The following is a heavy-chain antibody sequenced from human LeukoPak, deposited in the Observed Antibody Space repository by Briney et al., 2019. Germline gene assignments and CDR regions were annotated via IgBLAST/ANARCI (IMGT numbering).Heavy chain of an antibody. V-gene: IGHV4-39*01. D-gene: IGHD3-3*01. CDR3: ASPATYSDFWSGYHSFDY. Sequence: SETLSLTCTVSGGSISSTRYYWGWIRQPPGKGLEWIGSISYSGSTYYNPSLKSRVTVFVDTSKKQFSVKLSSVTAADTAVYYCASPATYSDFWSGYHSFDYWGQGTLVTVSS. CDR2: ISYSGST. CDR1: GGSISSTRYY. J-gene: IGHJ4*02.